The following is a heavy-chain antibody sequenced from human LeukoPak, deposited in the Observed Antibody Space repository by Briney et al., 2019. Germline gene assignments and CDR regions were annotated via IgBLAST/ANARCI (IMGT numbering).Heavy chain of an antibody. D-gene: IGHD7-27*01. CDR1: GFTVSSNY. CDR2: IYSGGST. V-gene: IGHV3-66*02. CDR3: ARESLLGPDYFDY. J-gene: IGHJ4*02. Sequence: GGSLRLSCAASGFTVSSNYMSWVRQAPGKGLEWVSVIYSGGSTYYADSVKGRFTISRDNSKNTLYLQMNSLRAEDTAVYYCARESLLGPDYFDYWGQGTLVTVSS.